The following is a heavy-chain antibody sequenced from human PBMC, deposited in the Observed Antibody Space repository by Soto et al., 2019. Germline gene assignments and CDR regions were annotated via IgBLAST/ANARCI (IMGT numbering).Heavy chain of an antibody. CDR2: ISSSSSTI. CDR3: ARDDYYDTSGYLALFDY. CDR1: GFTFSSYS. V-gene: IGHV3-48*02. D-gene: IGHD3-22*01. Sequence: EVQLVESGGGLVQPGGSLSLACAASGFTFSSYSMNWVRQAPGQGLEWVSYISSSSSTIYYADSVKGRFTISRDNAKNSLYLQMNSLRDEDTAVYYCARDDYYDTSGYLALFDYWGQGTLVTVSS. J-gene: IGHJ4*02.